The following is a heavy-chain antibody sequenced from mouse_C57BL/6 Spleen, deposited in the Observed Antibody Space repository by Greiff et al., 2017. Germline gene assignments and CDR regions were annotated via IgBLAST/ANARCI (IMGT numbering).Heavy chain of an antibody. CDR1: GFNIKDYY. CDR3: ARYGKGSSYFDY. D-gene: IGHD2-1*01. CDR2: IDPEDGET. Sequence: VHVKQSGAELVKPGASVTLSCTASGFNIKDYYMHWVKQRTDPGLEWIGRIDPEDGETKYAPKFQGKATITADTSSNTAYLQLISLSAEDTAVYFGARYGKGSSYFDYWGQGTTLTVSS. V-gene: IGHV14-2*01. J-gene: IGHJ2*01.